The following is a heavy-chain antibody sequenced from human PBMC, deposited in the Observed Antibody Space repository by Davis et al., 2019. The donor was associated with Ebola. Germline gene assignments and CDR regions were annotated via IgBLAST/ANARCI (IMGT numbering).Heavy chain of an antibody. J-gene: IGHJ6*02. CDR1: GFTFSSYS. Sequence: GESLKISCAASGFTFSSYSMNWVRQAPGKGLEWVSYISSSSSTIYYADSVQGRFTISRDNAKNSLYLQMNSLRAEDTAVYCCARGDIVVVVAATPDYYYGMDVWGQGTTVTVSS. D-gene: IGHD2-15*01. V-gene: IGHV3-48*04. CDR2: ISSSSSTI. CDR3: ARGDIVVVVAATPDYYYGMDV.